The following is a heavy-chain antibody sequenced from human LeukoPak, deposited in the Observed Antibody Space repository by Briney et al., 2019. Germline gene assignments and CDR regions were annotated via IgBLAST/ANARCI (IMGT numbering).Heavy chain of an antibody. J-gene: IGHJ4*02. Sequence: PGRSLRLSCAASGFTFSSYAMHWVRQAPGKGLEWVAVISYDGSNKYYADSVKGRFTISRDNSKNTLYLQMNSLRAEDTAVYYCAREVSAVAHKLLDYWGQGTLVTVSS. D-gene: IGHD1-7*01. CDR2: ISYDGSNK. V-gene: IGHV3-30-3*01. CDR1: GFTFSSYA. CDR3: AREVSAVAHKLLDY.